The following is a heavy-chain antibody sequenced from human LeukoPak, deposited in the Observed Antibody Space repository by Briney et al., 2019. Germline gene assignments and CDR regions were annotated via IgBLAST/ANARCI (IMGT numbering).Heavy chain of an antibody. CDR3: ARIQSRIIAARPGNPAFDY. J-gene: IGHJ4*02. CDR2: ISTYNDNT. V-gene: IGHV1-18*01. Sequence: ASVKVSCKASGYTFTSYDISWVRQAPGQGLEWMGWISTYNDNTRYAQKLQGRVTVTTDTSTSTVYMELKSLRSDDTAVYYCARIQSRIIAARPGNPAFDYWGRGTLVTVSS. D-gene: IGHD6-6*01. CDR1: GYTFTSYD.